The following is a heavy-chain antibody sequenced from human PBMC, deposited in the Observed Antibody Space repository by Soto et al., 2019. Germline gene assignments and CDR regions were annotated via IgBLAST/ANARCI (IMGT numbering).Heavy chain of an antibody. CDR1: GYTFTGYY. V-gene: IGHV1-2*04. CDR2: INPNSGGT. CDR3: ARGTPNGQYNRFDP. D-gene: IGHD2-2*01. J-gene: IGHJ5*02. Sequence: ASVKVSCKASGYTFTGYYMHWVRQAPGQGLEWMGWINPNSGGTNYAQKFQGWVTMTRDTSISTAYMELSRLRSDDTAVYYCARGTPNGQYNRFDPWGQGTLVTVSS.